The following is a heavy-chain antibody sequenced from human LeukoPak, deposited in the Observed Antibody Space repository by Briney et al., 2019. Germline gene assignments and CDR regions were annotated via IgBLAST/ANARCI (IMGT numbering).Heavy chain of an antibody. CDR3: ARGRHCSSTSCYKRSGYCSGGSCYSWDY. Sequence: SETLSLTCAVYGGSFSGYYWSWIRQPPGEGLEWIGEINHSGSTNYNPSLKSRVTISVDTSKSQFSLKLSSVTAADTAVYYCARGRHCSSTSCYKRSGYCSGGSCYSWDYWGQGTLVTVSS. V-gene: IGHV4-34*01. CDR2: INHSGST. J-gene: IGHJ4*02. CDR1: GGSFSGYY. D-gene: IGHD2-15*01.